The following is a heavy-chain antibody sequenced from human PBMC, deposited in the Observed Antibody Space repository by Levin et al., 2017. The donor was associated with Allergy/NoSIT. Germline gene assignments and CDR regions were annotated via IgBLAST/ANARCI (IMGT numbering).Heavy chain of an antibody. V-gene: IGHV4-39*01. CDR1: GGSISSDYY. CDR2: IYYSGST. Sequence: SETLSLTCTVSGGSISSDYYWGWIRQSPGKGLEWVGNIYYSGSTYYNPSLKSRLTISVDTSKNQFSLNLKSVTAADTSVYYCARVHCSSSTGYFPDAFDVWGQGTMVTVSS. D-gene: IGHD2-2*01. CDR3: ARVHCSSSTGYFPDAFDV. J-gene: IGHJ3*01.